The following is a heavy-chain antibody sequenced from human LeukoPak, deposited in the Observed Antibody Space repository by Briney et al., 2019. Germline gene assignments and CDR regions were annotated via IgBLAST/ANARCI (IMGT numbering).Heavy chain of an antibody. D-gene: IGHD6-19*01. CDR2: TYYRSKWYN. J-gene: IGHJ5*02. Sequence: SQTLSLTCAISGDSVSSNSAAWNWIRQSPSRGLEWLGRTYYRSKWYNDYAVSVKSRITINPDTSRNQFSLQLNSVTPEDTAVYYCARALGEQWLVRGWFDPWGQGTRVTVSS. CDR1: GDSVSSNSAA. CDR3: ARALGEQWLVRGWFDP. V-gene: IGHV6-1*01.